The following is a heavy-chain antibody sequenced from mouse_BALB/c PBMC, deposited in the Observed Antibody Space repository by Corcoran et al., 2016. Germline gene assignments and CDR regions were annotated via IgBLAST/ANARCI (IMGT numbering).Heavy chain of an antibody. CDR1: GYTFTDYN. Sequence: EVLLQQSGPELVKPGASVKIPCKASGYTFTDYNMDWVKQSHGKSLEWIGDINPNNGGTIYNQKFKGKATLTVDKSSSTAYMELRRLTSEDTVVYYYARRDYYGSSPSDYWGQGTTLTVSS. D-gene: IGHD1-1*01. CDR2: INPNNGGT. CDR3: ARRDYYGSSPSDY. V-gene: IGHV1-18*01. J-gene: IGHJ2*01.